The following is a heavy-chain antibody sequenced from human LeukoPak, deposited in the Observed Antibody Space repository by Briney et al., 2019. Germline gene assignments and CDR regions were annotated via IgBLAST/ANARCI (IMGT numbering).Heavy chain of an antibody. Sequence: SETLSLTCTVSSGSISTSNYYWGWVRQPPGKALEWIGNIFYSGSTYYSPSLKSRVTISLDTSRNQFSLKLNSGTAADTAVYYCARVKVYYYYMDVWGKGTTVTVSS. J-gene: IGHJ6*03. V-gene: IGHV4-39*07. CDR3: ARVKVYYYYMDV. CDR2: IFYSGST. CDR1: SGSISTSNYY.